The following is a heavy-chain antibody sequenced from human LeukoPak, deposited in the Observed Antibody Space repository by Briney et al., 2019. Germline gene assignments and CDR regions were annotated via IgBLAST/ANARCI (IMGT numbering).Heavy chain of an antibody. CDR2: IRGDTST. V-gene: IGHV3-66*04. CDR3: ARRRGGYGDGDFEY. Sequence: GGSLRLSCAASGFTASSTSIIWVRQAPGKGLECVSYIRGDTSTEYAEYVRGRFTISRDDAKNTVYLQMNSLRVEDTSVYYCARRRGGYGDGDFEYWGQGTLVTVSS. D-gene: IGHD4-17*01. CDR1: GFTASSTS. J-gene: IGHJ4*02.